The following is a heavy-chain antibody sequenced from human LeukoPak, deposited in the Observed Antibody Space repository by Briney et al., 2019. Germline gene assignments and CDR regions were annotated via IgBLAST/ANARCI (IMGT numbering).Heavy chain of an antibody. CDR3: ARLAGYSYGRGRAYYFDY. D-gene: IGHD5-18*01. Sequence: SETLSLTCAVYGGSFSGYYWSWIRQPPGKGLEWIGEINHSGSTNYNPSLKSRVTISVDTSKNQFSLKLSSVTAADTAVYYCARLAGYSYGRGRAYYFDYWGQGTLVTVSS. CDR2: INHSGST. CDR1: GGSFSGYY. J-gene: IGHJ4*02. V-gene: IGHV4-34*01.